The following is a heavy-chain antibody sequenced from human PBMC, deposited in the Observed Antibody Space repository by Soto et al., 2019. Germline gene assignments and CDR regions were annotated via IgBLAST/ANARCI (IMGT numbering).Heavy chain of an antibody. J-gene: IGHJ6*03. Sequence: QVQLVGSGGGVVQPGRSLRLSCAASGFTFSSYGMHWVRQAPGKGLEWVAVIWYDGSNKYYADSVKGRFTISRDNSKNTLYLQMNSLRAEDTAVYYCARTPFYYYYMDVWGKGTTVTVSS. CDR1: GFTFSSYG. CDR2: IWYDGSNK. CDR3: ARTPFYYYYMDV. V-gene: IGHV3-33*01.